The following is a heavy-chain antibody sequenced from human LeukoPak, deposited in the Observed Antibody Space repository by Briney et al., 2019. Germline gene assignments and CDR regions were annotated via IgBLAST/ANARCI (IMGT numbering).Heavy chain of an antibody. D-gene: IGHD3-22*01. CDR3: NRYKYDTSGGYHLGAFDL. J-gene: IGHJ3*01. Sequence: KTGGSLRLSCAASGFTFSNTWMTWVRLAPGRGLEWVGRIKNKVEGGTTDYATPVKGRFTISRDDSKNTLYLQMNSLKSEDTAVYYCNRYKYDTSGGYHLGAFDLWGQGTMVTVSS. CDR2: IKNKVEGGTT. V-gene: IGHV3-15*01. CDR1: GFTFSNTW.